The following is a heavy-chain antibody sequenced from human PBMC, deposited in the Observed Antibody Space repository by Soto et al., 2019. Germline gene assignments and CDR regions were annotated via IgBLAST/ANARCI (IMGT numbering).Heavy chain of an antibody. J-gene: IGHJ4*01. D-gene: IGHD3-16*01. CDR3: ARDHGGGGLTLEY. V-gene: IGHV3-11*01. CDR1: GFIFSDYY. Sequence: QVHRKESGGGLVKPGGSLRLSCTASGFIFSDYYTSWIRQAPGKGLEWVSDISNSGRITHHADSVEGRFTISRDNAKDSLYLQRNSLRPEDSAIYYSARDHGGGGLTLEYWGQGTLVTVSS. CDR2: ISNSGRIT.